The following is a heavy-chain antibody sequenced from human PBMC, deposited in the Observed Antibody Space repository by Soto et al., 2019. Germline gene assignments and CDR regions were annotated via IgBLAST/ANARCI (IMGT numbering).Heavy chain of an antibody. J-gene: IGHJ2*01. Sequence: QVQLQESGPGLVKPSETLSLTCTVSGGSISPYYWSWIRQPPGKGLEWIGYIYYSGTTNYNPSLRSRCTMSVDLSRNQFSLELTSMTAADTAVYYCAKVGEGGLNDLWGRGTLVAVSS. D-gene: IGHD1-26*01. V-gene: IGHV4-59*01. CDR1: GGSISPYY. CDR3: AKVGEGGLNDL. CDR2: IYYSGTT.